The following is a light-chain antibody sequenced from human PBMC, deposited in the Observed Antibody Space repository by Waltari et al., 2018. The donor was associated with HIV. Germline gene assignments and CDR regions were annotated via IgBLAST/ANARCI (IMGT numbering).Light chain of an antibody. CDR1: SGSIAKNY. J-gene: IGLJ2*01. V-gene: IGLV6-57*04. CDR2: QDN. CDR3: QSYDNNNPKV. Sequence: NFMLTQPHSVSESPGKTVTIPCTRSSGSIAKNYVQWYQKRPGSAPTILASQDNQKPSGSGPTIVIYQDNQRPSAVPDRFSGSIDSSSNSASLTISGLKTEDEADYYCQSYDNNNPKVFGGGTKLTVL.